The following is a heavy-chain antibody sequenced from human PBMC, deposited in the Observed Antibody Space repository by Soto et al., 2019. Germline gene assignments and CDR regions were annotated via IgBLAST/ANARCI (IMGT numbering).Heavy chain of an antibody. CDR1: GFTFSLYN. V-gene: IGHV3-48*01. CDR3: AKNPLQHPQYSSSYGY. D-gene: IGHD6-13*01. CDR2: VSSSSSII. J-gene: IGHJ4*02. Sequence: GGSLRLSCAASGFTFSLYNMNWVRQAPGKGLEWVAYVSSSSSIIYYADSVKGRFTISRDNSKNTLYLQMNSLRAEDTAVYYCAKNPLQHPQYSSSYGYWGQGTLVTVSS.